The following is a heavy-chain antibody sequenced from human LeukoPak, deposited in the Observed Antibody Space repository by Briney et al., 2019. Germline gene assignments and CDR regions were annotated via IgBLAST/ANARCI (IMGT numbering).Heavy chain of an antibody. V-gene: IGHV1-18*01. CDR3: ASTSDYYDSRWFDP. J-gene: IGHJ5*02. D-gene: IGHD3-22*01. CDR1: GYTFTSYG. CDR2: ISAYNGNT. Sequence: ASVKVSCKASGYTFTSYGISWVRQAPGQGLEWMGWISAYNGNTNYAQKLQGRVTMTTDTSTSTAYMELRSLRPDDTAVYYCASTSDYYDSRWFDPWGQGTLVTVSS.